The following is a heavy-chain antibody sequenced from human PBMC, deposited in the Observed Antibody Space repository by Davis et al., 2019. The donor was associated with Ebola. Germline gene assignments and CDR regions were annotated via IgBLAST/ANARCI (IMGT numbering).Heavy chain of an antibody. CDR3: ARETTTVTTGWFDP. CDR2: IIPIFGTA. D-gene: IGHD4-17*01. V-gene: IGHV1-18*01. J-gene: IGHJ5*02. Sequence: ASVKVSCKASGYTFTSYGISWVRQAPGQGLEWMGGIIPIFGTANYAQKLQGRVTMTTDTSTSTAYMELRSLRSDDTAVYYCARETTTVTTGWFDPWGQGTLVTVSS. CDR1: GYTFTSYG.